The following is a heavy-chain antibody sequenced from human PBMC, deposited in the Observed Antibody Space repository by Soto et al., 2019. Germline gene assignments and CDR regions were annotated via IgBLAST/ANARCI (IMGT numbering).Heavy chain of an antibody. CDR2: IAAYKGNT. CDR1: CYPFTSYV. J-gene: IGHJ3*02. D-gene: IGHD3-3*01. V-gene: IGHV1-18*01. CDR3: ARDVARFLEWSQPGAINI. Sequence: ASVKVSCKASCYPFTSYVISWVRQAPGQGHVGRGRIAAYKGNTSLAHKLQGRVTMTTDTSTSRAYMDLRSLRSDAPAVYYCARDVARFLEWSQPGAINIWGEGTVVTVSS.